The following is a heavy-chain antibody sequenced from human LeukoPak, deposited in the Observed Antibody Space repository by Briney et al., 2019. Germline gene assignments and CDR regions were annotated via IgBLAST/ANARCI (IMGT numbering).Heavy chain of an antibody. CDR1: GGSISSYY. Sequence: SETLSLTCTVSGGSISSYYWSWIRQPPGKGLEWIGYIYYSGSTNYNPSLKSRVTISVDTSKNQFSLKLSSVTAADTAVNYCARGYGYYYYMDVWGKGTTVTISS. D-gene: IGHD2-15*01. J-gene: IGHJ6*03. V-gene: IGHV4-59*01. CDR2: IYYSGST. CDR3: ARGYGYYYYMDV.